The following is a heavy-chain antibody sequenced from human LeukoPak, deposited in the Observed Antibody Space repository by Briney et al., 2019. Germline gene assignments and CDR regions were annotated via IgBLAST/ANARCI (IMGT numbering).Heavy chain of an antibody. CDR1: GYTLTELS. CDR3: ATRSTIFGVVIDPYFDY. D-gene: IGHD3-3*01. CDR2: FDPEDGET. J-gene: IGHJ4*02. V-gene: IGHV1-24*01. Sequence: ASVKVPCKVSGYTLTELSMNWVRQAPGKGLEWMGGFDPEDGETIYAQKFQGRVTMTEDTSTDTAYMELSSLRSEDTAVYYCATRSTIFGVVIDPYFDYWGQGTLVTISS.